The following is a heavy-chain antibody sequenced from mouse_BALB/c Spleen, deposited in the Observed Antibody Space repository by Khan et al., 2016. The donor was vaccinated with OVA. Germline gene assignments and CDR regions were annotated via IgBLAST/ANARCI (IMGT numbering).Heavy chain of an antibody. CDR3: ARDYWFAY. CDR2: ISSGGST. Sequence: EVELVESGGGLVKPGGSLKLSCAASGFTFSNYAMSWVRQTPEKRLEWVASISSGGSTYYPDSVKGRITIFRDNARNILYRQRSDLRAEDTAMYYCARDYWFAYWGQGTLVTVSA. J-gene: IGHJ3*01. V-gene: IGHV5-6-5*01. CDR1: GFTFSNYA.